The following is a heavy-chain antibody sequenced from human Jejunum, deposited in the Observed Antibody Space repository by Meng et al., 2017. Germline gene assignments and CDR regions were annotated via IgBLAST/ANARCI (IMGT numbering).Heavy chain of an antibody. Sequence: QVQLQGWGPGLVKPSATLSLTCAVFVDSISGTKWGSWVRRPPGTGLDWIGQIDNRGSASYNPSLKSRVTMSVDKSKNQMSLELTSVTAADTAVYFCATHFGFSFDPWGQGTLVTVSS. V-gene: IGHV4-4*02. CDR3: ATHFGFSFDP. J-gene: IGHJ5*02. CDR2: IDNRGSA. CDR1: VDSISGTKW. D-gene: IGHD3-10*01.